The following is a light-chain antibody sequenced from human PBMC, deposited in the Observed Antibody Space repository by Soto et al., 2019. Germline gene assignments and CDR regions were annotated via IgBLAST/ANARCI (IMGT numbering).Light chain of an antibody. CDR1: QSLLHSNGYNY. V-gene: IGKV2-28*01. J-gene: IGKJ2*01. CDR3: MQVLQTLYT. CDR2: LGS. Sequence: DIVMTQSPLSLPVTPGGPASISCRSSQSLLHSNGYNYLDWYLQKPGQSPQLLIYLGSNRASGVPDRFSGSGSGTDFTLKISRVEAEDVGVYYCMQVLQTLYTLGQGTKLEIK.